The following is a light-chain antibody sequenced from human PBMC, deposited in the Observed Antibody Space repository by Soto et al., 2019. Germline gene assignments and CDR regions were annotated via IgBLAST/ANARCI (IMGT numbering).Light chain of an antibody. CDR2: DAS. Sequence: ETVLTQSPATLSLSPGERATLSCRASQSINNYLAWYQHKPGQAPRLLIYDASNGATGIPARFSGSGSGTDFTLTISSLEPEDFAVYYCQQRSDWPYTFGQGTKLEIK. V-gene: IGKV3-11*01. CDR1: QSINNY. CDR3: QQRSDWPYT. J-gene: IGKJ2*01.